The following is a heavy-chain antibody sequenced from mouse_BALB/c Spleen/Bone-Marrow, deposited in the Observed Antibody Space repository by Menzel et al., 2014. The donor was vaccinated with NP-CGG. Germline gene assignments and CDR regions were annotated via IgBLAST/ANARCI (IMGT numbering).Heavy chain of an antibody. CDR2: INPNNDGT. Sequence: VQLKDSGPELVKPGASVKMSCTASGYTFSSYVIHWVKQEPGQGLEWIGNINPNNDGTMYNEKFKGKATLTSDKSSSTAYMELSSLTSEDSAVYYCARSLYGYDWYFDVWGAGTTVTVSS. J-gene: IGHJ1*01. CDR3: ARSLYGYDWYFDV. D-gene: IGHD2-2*01. V-gene: IGHV1-14*01. CDR1: GYTFSSYV.